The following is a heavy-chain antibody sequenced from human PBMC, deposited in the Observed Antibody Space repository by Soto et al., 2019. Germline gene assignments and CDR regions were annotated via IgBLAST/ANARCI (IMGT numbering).Heavy chain of an antibody. D-gene: IGHD3-10*01. CDR1: GGSFSGYY. J-gene: IGHJ3*02. CDR3: ARGKGRIYYGSGSYSTGAFDI. Sequence: ETLSLTCAVYGGSFSGYYWSWIRQPPGKGLEWIGEINHSGSTNYNPSLKSRVTISVDTSKNQFSLKLSSVTAADTAVYYCARGKGRIYYGSGSYSTGAFDIWGQGTMVTVSS. CDR2: INHSGST. V-gene: IGHV4-34*01.